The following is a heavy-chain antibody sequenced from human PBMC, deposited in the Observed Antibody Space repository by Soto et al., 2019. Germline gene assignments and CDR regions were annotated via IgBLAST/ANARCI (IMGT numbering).Heavy chain of an antibody. CDR1: GDSISSGAYY. CDR3: ARDSGRYFDWSQTDAFDI. CDR2: IYYSGST. D-gene: IGHD3-9*01. V-gene: IGHV4-31*03. J-gene: IGHJ3*02. Sequence: SETLSLTCTVAGDSISSGAYYWSWIRQHPGKGLEWIGYIYYSGSTYYNPSLKSRVTISVATSKNQFSLNLSSVTAADTAVYYCARDSGRYFDWSQTDAFDIWGQGTMVTVSS.